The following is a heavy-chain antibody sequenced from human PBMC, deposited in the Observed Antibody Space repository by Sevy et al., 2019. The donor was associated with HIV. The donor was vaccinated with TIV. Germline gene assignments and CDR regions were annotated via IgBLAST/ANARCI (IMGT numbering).Heavy chain of an antibody. Sequence: GSLRLSCVASGLNLSPYWMTWVRQAPGKGLEWVANIKQDGNEKYYVDSVKGRFTVSRDNAKNALYLQMYSRRVEDTAVYFCASNTYHYDSNTYYPDYWGQGTRVTVSS. CDR2: IKQDGNEK. V-gene: IGHV3-7*01. CDR1: GLNLSPYW. CDR3: ASNTYHYDSNTYYPDY. D-gene: IGHD3-22*01. J-gene: IGHJ4*02.